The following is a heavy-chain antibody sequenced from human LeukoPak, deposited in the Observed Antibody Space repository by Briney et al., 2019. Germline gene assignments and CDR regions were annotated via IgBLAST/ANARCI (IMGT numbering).Heavy chain of an antibody. V-gene: IGHV3-21*01. Sequence: GGSLRLSCAASGFTFSSYSMNWVRQAPGKGLEWVSSISSSSSYIYYADSVKGRFTISRDNAKNSLYLQMNSLRAEDTAVYYCARTPAGAHWFDPWGQGTLVTVSS. J-gene: IGHJ5*02. CDR1: GFTFSSYS. D-gene: IGHD3-10*01. CDR2: ISSSSSYI. CDR3: ARTPAGAHWFDP.